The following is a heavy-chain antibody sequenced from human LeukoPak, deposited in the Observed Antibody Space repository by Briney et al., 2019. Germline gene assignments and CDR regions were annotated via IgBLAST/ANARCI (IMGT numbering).Heavy chain of an antibody. V-gene: IGHV3-48*03. CDR2: ISSSGSTI. J-gene: IGHJ4*02. D-gene: IGHD5-12*01. CDR1: GFTFSSCE. CDR3: ARGDSGYDLDY. Sequence: GGSLRLSCAASGFTFSSCEMNWVRQAPGKGLEWVSYISSSGSTIYYADSVKGRFTISRDNAKNSLYLQMNSLRAEDTAVYYCARGDSGYDLDYWGQGTLVTVSS.